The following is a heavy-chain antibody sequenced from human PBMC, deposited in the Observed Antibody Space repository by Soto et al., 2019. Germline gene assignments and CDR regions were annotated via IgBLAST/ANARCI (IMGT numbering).Heavy chain of an antibody. CDR1: GYTFTSYA. Sequence: QVQLVQSGAEVKKPGASVKDSCKASGYTFTSYAMHWVRQAPGQRLEWMGWINAGNGNTKYSQKFQGRVTITRDTSASTTYMELSSLRSEDTAVYYCARGVGSGSYPDCFDYWGQGTLVTVSS. CDR2: INAGNGNT. D-gene: IGHD1-26*01. CDR3: ARGVGSGSYPDCFDY. V-gene: IGHV1-3*01. J-gene: IGHJ4*02.